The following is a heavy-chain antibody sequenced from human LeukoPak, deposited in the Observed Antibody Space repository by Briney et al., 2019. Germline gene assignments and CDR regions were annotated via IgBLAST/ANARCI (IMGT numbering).Heavy chain of an antibody. CDR1: GGSISSSSYY. D-gene: IGHD4-17*01. Sequence: SETLSLTCTVSGGSISSSSYYWGWIRQPPGKGLEWIGSIYYSGSTYYNPSLKSRVTISVDTSKNQFSLKLSSVTAADTAVYFCATGIGPHYGDPPGHFDYWGQGTLVTVSS. J-gene: IGHJ4*02. CDR2: IYYSGST. V-gene: IGHV4-39*01. CDR3: ATGIGPHYGDPPGHFDY.